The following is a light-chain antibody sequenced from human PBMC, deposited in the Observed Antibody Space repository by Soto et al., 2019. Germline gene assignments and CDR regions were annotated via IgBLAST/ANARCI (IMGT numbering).Light chain of an antibody. J-gene: IGLJ1*01. CDR3: SSKRDSSTLFV. Sequence: QSVLTQPASVSGSPGQSITISCTGTSSDVGAYNYVSWYQHHPGEVPKLLIYEGTNRPSGVSDRFSGSKSGNTASLTISGLQAEDEADYYCSSKRDSSTLFVFGTGTKVTVL. CDR2: EGT. V-gene: IGLV2-14*01. CDR1: SSDVGAYNY.